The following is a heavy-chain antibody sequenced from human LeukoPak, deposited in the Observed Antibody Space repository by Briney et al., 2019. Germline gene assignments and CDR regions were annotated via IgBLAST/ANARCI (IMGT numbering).Heavy chain of an antibody. D-gene: IGHD5-18*01. CDR3: AKSGRRGYSYGYRFKYYYDY. J-gene: IGHJ4*02. V-gene: IGHV3-30*02. CDR2: IRYDGSNK. Sequence: GGALLLSCAASGFTFISYGMHWVRQAPGKGLEGVAFIRYDGSNKYYADSVKGRFTISRDNSKNTLYLQMNSLRAEDTAVYYCAKSGRRGYSYGYRFKYYYDYWGQGTLVTVSS. CDR1: GFTFISYG.